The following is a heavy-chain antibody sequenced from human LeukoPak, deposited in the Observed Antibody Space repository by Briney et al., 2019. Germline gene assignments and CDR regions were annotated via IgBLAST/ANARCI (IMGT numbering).Heavy chain of an antibody. D-gene: IGHD3-22*01. Sequence: PGRSLRLSCAASGFTFSSYAMSWVRQAPGMGLEWVSDISGSGGRTHYADSVKGRFTISRDNSKNTLYLQMNSLRAEDTAVYYCAKRPAYYYDSSGYYYFDYWGQGTLVTVSS. J-gene: IGHJ4*02. CDR1: GFTFSSYA. CDR2: ISGSGGRT. V-gene: IGHV3-23*01. CDR3: AKRPAYYYDSSGYYYFDY.